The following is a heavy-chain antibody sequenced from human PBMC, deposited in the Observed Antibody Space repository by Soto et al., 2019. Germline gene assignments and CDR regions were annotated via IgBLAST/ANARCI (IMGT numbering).Heavy chain of an antibody. D-gene: IGHD2-2*01. Sequence: GGSLRLSCAASGFTFSSYEMNWVRQAPGKGLEWVSYISSSGSTIYYADSVKDRFTISRDNAKNSLYLQMNSLRAEDTAVYYCARDRVVVVPAARGRYYGMDVWGQGTTVTVSS. CDR1: GFTFSSYE. CDR3: ARDRVVVVPAARGRYYGMDV. V-gene: IGHV3-48*03. CDR2: ISSSGSTI. J-gene: IGHJ6*02.